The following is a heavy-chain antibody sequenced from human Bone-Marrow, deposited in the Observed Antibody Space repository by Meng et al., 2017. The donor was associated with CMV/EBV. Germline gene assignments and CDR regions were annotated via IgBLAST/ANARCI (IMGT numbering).Heavy chain of an antibody. CDR3: KNTLYLQMNSLRAEDTAVYYCARDRQHCSSTSCYWPYYYGMYV. J-gene: IGHJ6*02. V-gene: IGHV3-30*02. D-gene: IGHD3-22*01. CDR2: IRYDGGNK. Sequence: GGSLRLSCAASAFTFSSYGMHWVRQAPGKGLEWVAFIRYDGGNKYYADSVKGRFTISRDNDGSNKYYADSVKGRFTISRDNSKNTLYLQMNSLRAEDTAVYYCARDRQHCSSTSCYWPYYYGMYVWGQGTTVTVSS. CDR1: AFTFSSYG.